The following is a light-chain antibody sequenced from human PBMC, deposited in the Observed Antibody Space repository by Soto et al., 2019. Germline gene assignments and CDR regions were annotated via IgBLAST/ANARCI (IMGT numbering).Light chain of an antibody. Sequence: QSALTQPASVSGSPGQSITISCTGTGSDIGAYNSVSWYQQHPGKAPKLIVFQVSFRPSAVSDRFSGSKSDNTASLTISGLQTEDEADYFCKSYAGSNTYVFGSGTKVTVL. J-gene: IGLJ1*01. CDR2: QVS. V-gene: IGLV2-14*01. CDR1: GSDIGAYNS. CDR3: KSYAGSNTYV.